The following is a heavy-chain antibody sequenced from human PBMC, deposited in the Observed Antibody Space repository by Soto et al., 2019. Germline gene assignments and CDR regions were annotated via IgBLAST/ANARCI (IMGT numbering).Heavy chain of an antibody. CDR2: IIPIFGTA. CDR3: ASPTMDYYYYYGMDV. CDR1: GGTFSSYA. V-gene: IGHV1-69*14. D-gene: IGHD3-10*01. Sequence: QVQLVQSGAEVKKPGSSVKVSCKASGGTFSSYAISWVRQAPGQGLEWMGGIIPIFGTANYAQKFQGRVTSTADKSTSTAYMELSSLRSDDTAVYYCASPTMDYYYYYGMDVWGQGTKVTVSS. J-gene: IGHJ6*02.